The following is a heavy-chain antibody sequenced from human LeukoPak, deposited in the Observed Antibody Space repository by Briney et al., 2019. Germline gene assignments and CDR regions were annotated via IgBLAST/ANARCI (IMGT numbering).Heavy chain of an antibody. CDR3: ARGALLWFGDRMEYYFDY. D-gene: IGHD3-10*01. V-gene: IGHV4-39*07. CDR1: GGSVFLSYYY. CDR2: VHYSGTT. Sequence: SETLSLTCSVSGGSVFLSYYYWGWVRQSPGKALEWIGSVHYSGTTSSNPSLKSRVTISVDTSKNQFSLKLSSMTAADTAVYYCARGALLWFGDRMEYYFDYWGQGTLLTVSS. J-gene: IGHJ4*02.